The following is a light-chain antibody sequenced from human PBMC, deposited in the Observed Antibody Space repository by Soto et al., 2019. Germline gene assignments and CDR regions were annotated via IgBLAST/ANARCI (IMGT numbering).Light chain of an antibody. CDR2: EVS. CDR1: RTGVGGYNY. J-gene: IGLJ7*01. CDR3: SSYAGSNNLI. V-gene: IGLV2-8*01. Sequence: QSVLTQPPSASGSPGQSVTISCTGTRTGVGGYNYVSWYQHHPGKAPKLMIYEVSRRPSGVPDRFSGSKSGNTASLTVSGLQAEDEGDYYCSSYAGSNNLIFGGGTQLTVL.